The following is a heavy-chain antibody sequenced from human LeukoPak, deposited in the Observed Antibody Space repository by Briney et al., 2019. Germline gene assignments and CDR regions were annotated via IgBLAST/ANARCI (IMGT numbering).Heavy chain of an antibody. CDR3: ARRIAVPGSYYFDY. J-gene: IGHJ4*02. V-gene: IGHV4-31*03. D-gene: IGHD6-13*01. Sequence: PSETLSLTCTVSGASISSGGYYWSWIRQHPGKGLEWIGYISYSGSPYYNPSLKSRVTISVDTSRNQFSLRLSSVTAADTAVYYCARRIAVPGSYYFDYWGQGTLVTVSS. CDR1: GASISSGGYY. CDR2: ISYSGSP.